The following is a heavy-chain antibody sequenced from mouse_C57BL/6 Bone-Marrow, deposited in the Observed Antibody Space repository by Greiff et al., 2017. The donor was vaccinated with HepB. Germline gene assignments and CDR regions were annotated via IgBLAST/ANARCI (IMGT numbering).Heavy chain of an antibody. CDR3: TEGYYGSSPHWYFDV. V-gene: IGHV6-3*01. CDR2: IRLKSDNYAT. J-gene: IGHJ1*03. D-gene: IGHD1-1*01. Sequence: EVKLMESGGGLVQPGGSMKLSCVASGFTFSNYWMNWVRQSPEKGLEWVAQIRLKSDNYATHYAESVKGRFTISRDDSKSSVYLQMNNLRAEDTGIYYCTEGYYGSSPHWYFDVWGTGTTVTVSS. CDR1: GFTFSNYW.